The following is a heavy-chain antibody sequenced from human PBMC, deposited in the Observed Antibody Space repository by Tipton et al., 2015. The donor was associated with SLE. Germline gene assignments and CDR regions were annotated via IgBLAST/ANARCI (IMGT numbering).Heavy chain of an antibody. J-gene: IGHJ4*02. V-gene: IGHV3-30*18. CDR2: ISNDGSQI. Sequence: LSLTCAVSGFTFSTFGMHWVRQAPGKGLEWMAVISNDGSQIYYADSLKGRITISRDNSQDTLYLHMSSLRAEETAVYYCAKDRGPDGFDYWGQGTLVTVS. D-gene: IGHD3-10*01. CDR3: AKDRGPDGFDY. CDR1: GFTFSTFG.